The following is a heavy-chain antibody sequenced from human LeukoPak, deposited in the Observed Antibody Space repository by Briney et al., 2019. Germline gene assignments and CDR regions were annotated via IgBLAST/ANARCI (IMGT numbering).Heavy chain of an antibody. CDR2: IYYSGST. V-gene: IGHV4-39*07. Sequence: PSETLSLTCTVSGGSISSSSYYWGWIRQPPGKGLEWIGSIYYSGSTYYNPSLKSRVTMSLDRSNNQFSLNLSSVTAADTAVYYCANTEQGTAYQLLLGPYYFDYWGQGTLVTVSS. D-gene: IGHD2-2*01. CDR3: ANTEQGTAYQLLLGPYYFDY. J-gene: IGHJ4*02. CDR1: GGSISSSSYY.